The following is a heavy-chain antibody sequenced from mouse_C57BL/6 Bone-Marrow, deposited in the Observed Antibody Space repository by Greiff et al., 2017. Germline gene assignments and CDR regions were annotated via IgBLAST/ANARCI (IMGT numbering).Heavy chain of an antibody. Sequence: QVQLQQSGAELARPGASVKLSCKASGYTFTSYGISWVKQRTGQGLEWIGEIYPRSGNTYYNEKFTGKATLPEDNSSSTAYMQLRSLRSEDSAVYFCASIPYYPWYFDVWGTGTTVTVSS. D-gene: IGHD1-1*01. J-gene: IGHJ1*03. CDR1: GYTFTSYG. CDR2: IYPRSGNT. V-gene: IGHV1-81*01. CDR3: ASIPYYPWYFDV.